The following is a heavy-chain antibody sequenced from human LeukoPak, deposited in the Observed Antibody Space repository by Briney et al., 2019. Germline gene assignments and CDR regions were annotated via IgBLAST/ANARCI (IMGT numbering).Heavy chain of an antibody. CDR1: GGSISSYY. J-gene: IGHJ6*03. Sequence: SETLSLTCTVSGGSISSYYWSWIRQPPGKGLEWIGRIYASGSTSYNPSLKSRVTMSVDTFKKQISLKLTSVTAADTAVYYCARDFTDSGSSLVYYYYYYMDVWGKGTTVTVSS. V-gene: IGHV4-4*07. D-gene: IGHD1-26*01. CDR3: ARDFTDSGSSLVYYYYYYMDV. CDR2: IYASGST.